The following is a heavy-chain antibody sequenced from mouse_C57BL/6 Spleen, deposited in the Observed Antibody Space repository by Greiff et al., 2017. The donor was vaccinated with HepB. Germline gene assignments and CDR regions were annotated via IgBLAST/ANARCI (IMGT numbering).Heavy chain of an antibody. CDR2: IYPSDSET. CDR3: AREDGNYFDY. V-gene: IGHV1-61*01. Sequence: VQVQQPGAELVRPGSSVKLSCKASGYTFTSYWMDWVKQRPGQGLEWIGNIYPSDSETHYNQKFKDKATLTVDKSSSTAYMQLSSLTSEDSAVYYCAREDGNYFDYWGQGTTLTVSS. CDR1: GYTFTSYW. D-gene: IGHD2-1*01. J-gene: IGHJ2*01.